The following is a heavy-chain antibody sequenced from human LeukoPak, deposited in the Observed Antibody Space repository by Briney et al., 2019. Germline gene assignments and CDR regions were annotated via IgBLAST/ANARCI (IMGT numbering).Heavy chain of an antibody. J-gene: IGHJ4*02. CDR2: IKEDGTET. V-gene: IGHV3-7*03. Sequence: GGSLRLSCAASGFMFSSNWMSWVRLAPGKGLEWVANIKEDGTETYYADSVKGRFTISRDNAKNSLYLQMNSLRVEDTAVYYCAKEGRSLQTYWGQGTLVTVSS. CDR3: AKEGRSLQTY. CDR1: GFMFSSNW. D-gene: IGHD5-24*01.